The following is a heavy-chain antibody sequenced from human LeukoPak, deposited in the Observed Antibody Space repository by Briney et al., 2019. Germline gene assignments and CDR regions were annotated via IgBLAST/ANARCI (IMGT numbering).Heavy chain of an antibody. CDR1: GFTFRNYG. CDR3: AKDRQWLVPGAFDI. Sequence: PGGSLRPSCAASGFTFRNYGMHWVRQAPGKGLEWVAFIRYDGSNKYYVDSVNGRFTISRDNSKNTLYLQMNSLRAVDTAVYYCAKDRQWLVPGAFDIWGQGTMVTVSS. J-gene: IGHJ3*02. D-gene: IGHD6-19*01. V-gene: IGHV3-30*02. CDR2: IRYDGSNK.